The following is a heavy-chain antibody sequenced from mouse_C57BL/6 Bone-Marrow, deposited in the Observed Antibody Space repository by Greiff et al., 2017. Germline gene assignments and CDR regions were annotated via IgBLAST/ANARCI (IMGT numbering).Heavy chain of an antibody. CDR2: ISGGGGNT. CDR3: ARPVYGYYFDY. J-gene: IGHJ2*01. D-gene: IGHD1-1*01. V-gene: IGHV5-9*01. Sequence: DVMLVESGGGLVKPGGSLKLSCAASGFTFSSYTMSWVRQTPEKRLEWVATISGGGGNTYYPDSVKGRFTISRDNAKNTLYLQMSSLRSEDTALYYCARPVYGYYFDYWGQGTTLTVSS. CDR1: GFTFSSYT.